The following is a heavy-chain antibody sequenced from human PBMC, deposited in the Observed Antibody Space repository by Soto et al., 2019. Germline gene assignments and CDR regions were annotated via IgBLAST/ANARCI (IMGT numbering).Heavy chain of an antibody. CDR3: VRASGMDV. CDR2: ISYDGSNK. J-gene: IGHJ6*02. V-gene: IGHV3-30*04. Sequence: PGGSLRLSCAASGFTFSSYAMHWVRQAPGKGLEWVAVISYDGSNKYYADSVKGRFTISRDNSENTLYLQMNSLRAEDTAVYYCVRASGMDVWGQGTTVTVSS. CDR1: GFTFSSYA.